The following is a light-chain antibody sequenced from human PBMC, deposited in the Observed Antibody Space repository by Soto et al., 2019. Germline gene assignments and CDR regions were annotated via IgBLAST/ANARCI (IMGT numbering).Light chain of an antibody. CDR3: SSYTSCTTLWV. J-gene: IGLJ3*02. CDR2: GVT. Sequence: QSALTQPASVSGSPGQSITISCTGTDSDIGHYNYVSWYQQHPGKAPKLMIYGVTNRPSGVSNRFSGSKSGNAASLTISGLQAEDEADYYCSSYTSCTTLWVFGGGTKLTVL. V-gene: IGLV2-14*01. CDR1: DSDIGHYNY.